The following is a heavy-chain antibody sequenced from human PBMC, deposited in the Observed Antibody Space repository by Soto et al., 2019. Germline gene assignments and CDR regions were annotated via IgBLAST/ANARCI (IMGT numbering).Heavy chain of an antibody. CDR3: ARVKGYGDYVGAFDI. D-gene: IGHD4-17*01. CDR1: GFTFSSYA. CDR2: ISYDGSNK. Sequence: QVQLVESGGGVVQPGRSLRLSCAASGFTFSSYAMHWVRQAPGKGLEWVAVISYDGSNKYYADSVKGRFTISRDNSKNTLYLQMNSLRAEDTAVYYCARVKGYGDYVGAFDIWGQGTMVTVSS. J-gene: IGHJ3*02. V-gene: IGHV3-30-3*01.